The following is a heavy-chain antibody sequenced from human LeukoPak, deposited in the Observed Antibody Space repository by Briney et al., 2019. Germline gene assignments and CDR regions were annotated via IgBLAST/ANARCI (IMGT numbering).Heavy chain of an antibody. V-gene: IGHV4-39*01. CDR1: GGSISSSSYY. CDR3: ARLSALYGGWEPSHHFDY. CDR2: IYYSGST. J-gene: IGHJ4*02. Sequence: SETLSLTCTVSGGSISSSSYYWGWIRQPPGKGLEWIGSIYYSGSTYYNPSLKSRVTTSVDTSKNQFSLKLSSVTAADTAVYYCARLSALYGGWEPSHHFDYWGQGTLVTVSS. D-gene: IGHD1-26*01.